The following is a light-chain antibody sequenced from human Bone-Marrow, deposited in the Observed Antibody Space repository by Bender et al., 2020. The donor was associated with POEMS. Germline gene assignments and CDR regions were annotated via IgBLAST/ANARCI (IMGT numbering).Light chain of an antibody. V-gene: IGLV3-21*02. CDR1: ALPKQY. Sequence: YGLTQPLSVSVSPGQTARITCSGDALPKQYAFWYQQKPGQAPVLVVYDDSDRPSGIPERFSGSNSGNTATLTISRVEAGDEADYYCQVWDSSLFYVFGTGTKVTVL. J-gene: IGLJ1*01. CDR2: DDS. CDR3: QVWDSSLFYV.